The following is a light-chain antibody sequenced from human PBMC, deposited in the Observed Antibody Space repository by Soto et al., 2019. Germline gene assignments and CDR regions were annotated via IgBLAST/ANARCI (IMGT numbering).Light chain of an antibody. J-gene: IGKJ1*01. CDR2: GAS. Sequence: ENVFTPSPGNLSLSPGERATLSLRARQSVYRTYLAWYQQKPGQAPRLLIHGASSRATGIPDKFSGSGSGTDFTLTISRLEPEDFAVYYCQQYGSSPTTFGQGTKVEIK. CDR1: QSVYRTY. V-gene: IGKV3-20*01. CDR3: QQYGSSPTT.